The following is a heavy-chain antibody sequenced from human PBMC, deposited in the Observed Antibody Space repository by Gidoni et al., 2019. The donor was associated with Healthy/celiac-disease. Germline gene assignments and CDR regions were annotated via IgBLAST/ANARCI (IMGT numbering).Heavy chain of an antibody. CDR1: GGSISSSRYY. J-gene: IGHJ3*02. V-gene: IGHV4-39*01. CDR3: ASAMAFTVTRKPDAFDI. D-gene: IGHD4-17*01. CDR2: IYYSGST. Sequence: QLQLQESGPGLVKPSETLSLTCTVSGGSISSSRYYWGWIRQPPGKGLEWIGSIYYSGSTYYNPSLKSRVTISVDTSKNQFSLKLSSVTAADTAVYYCASAMAFTVTRKPDAFDIWGRGTMVTVSS.